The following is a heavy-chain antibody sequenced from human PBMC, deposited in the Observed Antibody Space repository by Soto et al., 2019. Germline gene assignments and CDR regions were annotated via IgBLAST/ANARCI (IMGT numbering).Heavy chain of an antibody. Sequence: SETLSLTCAVSGGSISSSNWWSWVRQPPGKGLEWIGEVYHSGSTNYNPSLKSRVTISVDKSKNQFSLKPSSVTAADTAVYYCARDRPVPYYYDSSGYYNDAFDIWGQGTMVTVSS. CDR2: VYHSGST. D-gene: IGHD3-22*01. J-gene: IGHJ3*02. CDR3: ARDRPVPYYYDSSGYYNDAFDI. V-gene: IGHV4-4*02. CDR1: GGSISSSNW.